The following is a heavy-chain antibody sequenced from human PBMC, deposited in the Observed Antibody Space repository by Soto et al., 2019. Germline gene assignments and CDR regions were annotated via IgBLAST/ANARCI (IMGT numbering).Heavy chain of an antibody. CDR1: GGSISSSY. CDR3: ARGPIVGAKGFDY. V-gene: IGHV4-4*07. Sequence: PSETLSLTCTVSGGSISSSYWSWTRQPAGKGLEWIGRIYTSGSTNYNPSLKSRVTMSVDTSKNQFSLKLSSVTAADTAVYYCARGPIVGAKGFDYWGQGTLVTVSS. D-gene: IGHD1-26*01. J-gene: IGHJ4*02. CDR2: IYTSGST.